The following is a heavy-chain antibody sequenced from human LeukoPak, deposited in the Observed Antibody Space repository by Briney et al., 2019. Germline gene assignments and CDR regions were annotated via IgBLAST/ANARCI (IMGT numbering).Heavy chain of an antibody. D-gene: IGHD1-26*01. Sequence: GGSLRLSCAAYGFTFSSYSMTWVRQAPGKGLEWVSSIRSSSSYIYYADSVKGRFTISRDNAKNSLYLQMNSLRAEDTAVYYCARENKWELAHFDYWGQGTPVTVSS. J-gene: IGHJ4*02. CDR2: IRSSSSYI. V-gene: IGHV3-21*01. CDR1: GFTFSSYS. CDR3: ARENKWELAHFDY.